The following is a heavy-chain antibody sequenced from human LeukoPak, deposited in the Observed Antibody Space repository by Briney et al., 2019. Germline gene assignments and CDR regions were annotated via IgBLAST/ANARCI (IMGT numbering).Heavy chain of an antibody. CDR1: GFSFSSYG. Sequence: GSLRLSCAASGFSFSSYGMHWVRQAPGKGLEWISDITSSGTYTNYADSVKGRFTISRDNAKNSLNLQMNSLRAEDTAVYYCARVFSNPTGNDYWGQGTLVTVSS. V-gene: IGHV3-21*05. J-gene: IGHJ4*02. D-gene: IGHD1-1*01. CDR3: ARVFSNPTGNDY. CDR2: ITSSGTYT.